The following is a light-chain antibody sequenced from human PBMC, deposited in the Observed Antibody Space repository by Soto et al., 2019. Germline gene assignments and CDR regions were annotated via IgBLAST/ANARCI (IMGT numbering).Light chain of an antibody. V-gene: IGLV1-40*01. Sequence: QSVLTQPPSVSGTPGQRVTISCTGSSSNIGGNYDVHWYQQLPGTAPKLLIFANNNRPSGVPDRFSGSKSGPSASLAITGLQDEDEADYYCQSYDSSLSGYVFGSGTKVTVL. CDR2: ANN. CDR3: QSYDSSLSGYV. CDR1: SSNIGGNYD. J-gene: IGLJ1*01.